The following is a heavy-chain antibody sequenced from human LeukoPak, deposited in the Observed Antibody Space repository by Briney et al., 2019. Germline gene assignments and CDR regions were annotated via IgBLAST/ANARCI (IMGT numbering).Heavy chain of an antibody. V-gene: IGHV4-59*01. CDR1: GGSISSYY. CDR3: ARGGGAPNPFDY. Sequence: SETLSLTCAVSGGSISSYYWSWIRQPPGKGLEWIGYIYYSGSTNYNPSLKSRVTISGDTSKNQFSLKLRSVTAADTAVYYCARGGGAPNPFDYWGQGTLVTVSS. J-gene: IGHJ4*02. D-gene: IGHD3-10*01. CDR2: IYYSGST.